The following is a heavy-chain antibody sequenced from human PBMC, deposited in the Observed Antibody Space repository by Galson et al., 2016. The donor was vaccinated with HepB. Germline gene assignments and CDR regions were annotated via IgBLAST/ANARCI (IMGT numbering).Heavy chain of an antibody. Sequence: SVKVSCKASGYTFTSYAIRWVRQAPGQRLEWMGWINTGNGNTKYSQKFQGRVTITRDTSASTAYMELSSLRSEDTAVYYYARGPQFVVVEVATNWGDPCGQGTLVTVSS. V-gene: IGHV1-3*04. CDR2: INTGNGNT. CDR3: ARGPQFVVVEVATNWGDP. J-gene: IGHJ5*02. D-gene: IGHD2-2*01. CDR1: GYTFTSYA.